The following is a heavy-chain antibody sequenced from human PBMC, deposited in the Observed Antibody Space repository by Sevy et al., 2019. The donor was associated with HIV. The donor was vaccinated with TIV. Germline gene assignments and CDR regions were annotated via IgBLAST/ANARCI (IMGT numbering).Heavy chain of an antibody. CDR1: GFTFSTYA. CDR3: AKGDSTFYGLDV. V-gene: IGHV3-23*01. D-gene: IGHD6-13*01. Sequence: GGSLRLSCAASGFTFSTYAMSWVRQAPGKGLEWVSAISGSGGSTYYADSMEVRFIISRDKSKNTLYLQMNSLRAEDTAVYYCAKGDSTFYGLDVWGQGTTVTVSS. CDR2: ISGSGGST. J-gene: IGHJ6*02.